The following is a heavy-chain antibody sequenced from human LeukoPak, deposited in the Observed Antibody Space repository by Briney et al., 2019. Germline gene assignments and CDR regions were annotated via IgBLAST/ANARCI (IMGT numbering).Heavy chain of an antibody. J-gene: IGHJ4*02. CDR3: AEAPRLLLFDN. CDR2: IYYSGST. Sequence: SETLSLTCTVSGGSISSYYWSWIRQPPGKGLEWIGYIYYSGSTKYNPSLKRRVAISVDTSKNQFSLKQSSLTPADTAAFYHAEAPRLLLFDNCGQGNLVTVSS. D-gene: IGHD2-15*01. CDR1: GGSISSYY. V-gene: IGHV4-59*01.